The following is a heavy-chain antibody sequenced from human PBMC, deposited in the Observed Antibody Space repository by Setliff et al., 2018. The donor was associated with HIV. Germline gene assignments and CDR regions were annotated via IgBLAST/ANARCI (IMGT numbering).Heavy chain of an antibody. CDR1: EFTFSGHW. J-gene: IGHJ3*02. Sequence: GGSLRLSCAASEFTFSGHWMSWVRQAPGKGLEWVANIKQDGSEKNYVDFVKGRFTISRDNAKNSLYLQMNSLRAEDTAVYYCARTYYYDESGYYRPFDIWGQGTMVTVSS. D-gene: IGHD3-22*01. CDR2: IKQDGSEK. V-gene: IGHV3-7*03. CDR3: ARTYYYDESGYYRPFDI.